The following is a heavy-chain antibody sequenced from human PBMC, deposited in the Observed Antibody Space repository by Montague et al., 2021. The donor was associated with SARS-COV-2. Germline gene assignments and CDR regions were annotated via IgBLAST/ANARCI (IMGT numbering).Heavy chain of an antibody. V-gene: IGHV4/OR15-8*02. CDR1: GGFISSGNW. CDR2: IFHSGAA. CDR3: ARDVRYYYDQ. D-gene: IGHD3-10*01. J-gene: IGHJ4*02. Sequence: SETLSLTCAVSGGFISSGNWWSWVRQPLGKGLEWIGEIFHSGAASYNPSLKSRLTISMDKSKNEFSLKLNSVTAADTAMYYCARDVRYYYDQWGQGILVTVSS.